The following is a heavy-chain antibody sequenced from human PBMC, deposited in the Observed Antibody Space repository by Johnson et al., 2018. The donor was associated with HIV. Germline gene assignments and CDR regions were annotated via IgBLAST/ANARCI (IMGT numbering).Heavy chain of an antibody. V-gene: IGHV3-64*01. Sequence: VQLVESGGGLVQPGGSLRLSCPPSGFTFSNYAIYWVRQASGKGLEYVSSISSNGGRTYYANSVKGRFTVSRDNSNNTLYLQMGSLRAEDMAVYYCARGIPTLPLTGTRGFDIWGQGTMVTVSS. CDR1: GFTFSNYA. D-gene: IGHD1-20*01. CDR3: ARGIPTLPLTGTRGFDI. J-gene: IGHJ3*02. CDR2: ISSNGGRT.